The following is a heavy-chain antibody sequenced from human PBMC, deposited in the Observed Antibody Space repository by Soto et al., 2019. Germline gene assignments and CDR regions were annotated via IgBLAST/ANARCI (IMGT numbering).Heavy chain of an antibody. J-gene: IGHJ6*02. V-gene: IGHV3-30*03. CDR1: GFTFSSYG. D-gene: IGHD3-3*01. Sequence: SLRLSCAASGFTFSSYGMHWVRQAPGKGLEWVAVISYDGSNKYYADSVKGRFTISRDNSKNTLYLQMNSLRAEDTAVYYCARVYDFWSGYYGMDVWGQGTTVTVSS. CDR3: ARVYDFWSGYYGMDV. CDR2: ISYDGSNK.